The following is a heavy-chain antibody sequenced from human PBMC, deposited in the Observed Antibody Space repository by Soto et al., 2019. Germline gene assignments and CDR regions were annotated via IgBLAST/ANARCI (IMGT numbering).Heavy chain of an antibody. CDR1: GFTFSSSR. V-gene: IGHV3-48*02. J-gene: IGHJ4*02. D-gene: IGHD2-21*01. Sequence: XGSLRLTCSSSGFTFSSSRMNWVRQAPGKGLDCVSYINISSSTIYYGEFVKERFTISRDNAKNSLFLKVNNLRDEDTAVYYCSRGGGGGVFDHWGQGTLVTV. CDR3: SRGGGGGVFDH. CDR2: INISSSTI.